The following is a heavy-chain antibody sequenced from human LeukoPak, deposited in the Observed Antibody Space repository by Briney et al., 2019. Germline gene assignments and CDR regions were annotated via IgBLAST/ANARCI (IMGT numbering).Heavy chain of an antibody. CDR2: IYYSGST. CDR1: GGSIGSGNYY. CDR3: ARAYRYSSSSWDSFFDY. V-gene: IGHV4-39*07. J-gene: IGHJ4*02. Sequence: PPETLCLTCTVSGGSIGSGNYYWGWIRQPPGKGLEWIGNIYYSGSTYYNPYLKSRVTISVDTSKNQFSLKLSSVTAADTAVYYCARAYRYSSSSWDSFFDYWGQGTLVTVSS. D-gene: IGHD3-16*02.